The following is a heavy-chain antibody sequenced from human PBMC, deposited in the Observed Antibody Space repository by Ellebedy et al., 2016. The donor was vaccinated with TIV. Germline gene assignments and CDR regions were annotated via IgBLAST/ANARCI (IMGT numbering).Heavy chain of an antibody. V-gene: IGHV1-69*13. CDR3: ARDPDCSGGSCYYYYGMDV. CDR1: GGTFSSYA. J-gene: IGHJ6*02. CDR2: IIPIFGTA. Sequence: AASVKVSCKASGGTFSSYAISWVRQAPGQGLEWMGGIIPIFGTANYAQKFQGRVTITADESTSTAYTELSSLRSEDTAVYYCARDPDCSGGSCYYYYGMDVWGQGTTVTVSS. D-gene: IGHD2-15*01.